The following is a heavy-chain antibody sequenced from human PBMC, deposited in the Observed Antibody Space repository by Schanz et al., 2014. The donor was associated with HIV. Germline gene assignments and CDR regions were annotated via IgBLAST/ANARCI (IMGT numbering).Heavy chain of an antibody. V-gene: IGHV3-30*18. Sequence: QVQLVESGGGVVQPGRSLRLSCAASGFTFSTKGMHWVRQAPGKGLEWVAVISYDGSNKYYADSVKGRFTISRDNSKNTLYLQMNSLRAEDTAVYYCAKRRDSGSAYFDYWGSGTLVTVSS. D-gene: IGHD7-27*01. J-gene: IGHJ4*02. CDR2: ISYDGSNK. CDR1: GFTFSTKG. CDR3: AKRRDSGSAYFDY.